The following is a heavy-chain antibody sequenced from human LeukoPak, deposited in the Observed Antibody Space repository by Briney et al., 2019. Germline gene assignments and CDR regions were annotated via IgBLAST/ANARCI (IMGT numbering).Heavy chain of an antibody. CDR2: IIPIVGTA. CDR1: GGTFSSYA. Sequence: ASVKVSCKASGGTFSSYAISWVRQAPGQGLEWMGGIIPIVGTANYAQKFQGRVTITADESTSTAYMELSSLRSEDTAVYYCARAYSSGYIDGMDVWGQGTTVTVSS. J-gene: IGHJ6*02. D-gene: IGHD6-19*01. V-gene: IGHV1-69*13. CDR3: ARAYSSGYIDGMDV.